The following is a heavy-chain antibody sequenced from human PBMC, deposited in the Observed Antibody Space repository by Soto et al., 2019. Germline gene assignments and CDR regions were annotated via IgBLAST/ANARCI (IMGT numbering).Heavy chain of an antibody. J-gene: IGHJ3*02. D-gene: IGHD1-20*01. Sequence: GGSLRLSCAASGFTFDDYGMSWVRQAPGKGLEWVSGINWNGGSTGYADSVKGRFTISRDNAKNSLYLQMNSLRAEDTALYHCARGGITGTGYNAFDIWGQGTMVTVSS. CDR1: GFTFDDYG. CDR2: INWNGGST. CDR3: ARGGITGTGYNAFDI. V-gene: IGHV3-20*01.